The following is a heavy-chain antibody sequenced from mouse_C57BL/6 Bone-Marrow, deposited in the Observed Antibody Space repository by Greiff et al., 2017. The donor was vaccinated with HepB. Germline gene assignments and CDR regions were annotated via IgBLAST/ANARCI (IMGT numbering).Heavy chain of an antibody. Sequence: DVHLVESGGDLVKPGGSLKLSCAASGFTFSSYGMSWVRQTPDKRLEWVATISSGGSYTYYPDSVKGRFTISRDNAKNTLYLQMSSLKSEDTAMYDCARQRGYDYEAYWGQGTLVTVSA. D-gene: IGHD2-4*01. CDR3: ARQRGYDYEAY. CDR1: GFTFSSYG. CDR2: ISSGGSYT. J-gene: IGHJ3*01. V-gene: IGHV5-6*01.